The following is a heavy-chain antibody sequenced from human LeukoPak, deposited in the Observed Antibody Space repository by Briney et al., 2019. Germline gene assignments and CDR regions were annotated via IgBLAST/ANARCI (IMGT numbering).Heavy chain of an antibody. J-gene: IGHJ4*02. CDR3: SSGPPRDYYFDY. CDR2: IYYSGST. V-gene: IGHV4-59*12. Sequence: SETLSLTCTVSGGSISNYYWSWIRQPPGKGLEWIGYIYYSGSTNYNPSLKSRVTISVDTSKNQFSLKLSSVTAADTAVYYCSSGPPRDYYFDYWGQGTLVTVSS. CDR1: GGSISNYY.